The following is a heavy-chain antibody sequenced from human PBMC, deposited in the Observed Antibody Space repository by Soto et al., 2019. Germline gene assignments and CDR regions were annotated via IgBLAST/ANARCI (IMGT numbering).Heavy chain of an antibody. CDR2: VYYSVGT. CDR1: GGPMSSYV. Sequence: PXGTLTLTGTVSGGPMSSYVWSWIRQPPGKGLEWIGYVYYSVGTNYNPALKSRVTMSVDASETQLSLKLTSVTAADTAVYYCERGSRGWFDPWGQGTLVTVSS. CDR3: ERGSRGWFDP. J-gene: IGHJ5*02. V-gene: IGHV4-59*01.